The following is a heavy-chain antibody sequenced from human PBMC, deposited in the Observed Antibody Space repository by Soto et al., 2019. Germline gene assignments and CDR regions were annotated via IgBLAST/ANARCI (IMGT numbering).Heavy chain of an antibody. Sequence: QVQLVESGGGVVQPGRSLRLSCAASGFTFSDYGMHWARQAPGKGLEWVASLYYDGSNKQYADSVKGRFTISRDDAKNTLYLQMNRLRAEDTDVYYCARDWVPFTWGQGTLVTVSS. CDR3: ARDWVPFT. D-gene: IGHD3-16*01. V-gene: IGHV3-33*01. J-gene: IGHJ5*02. CDR2: LYYDGSNK. CDR1: GFTFSDYG.